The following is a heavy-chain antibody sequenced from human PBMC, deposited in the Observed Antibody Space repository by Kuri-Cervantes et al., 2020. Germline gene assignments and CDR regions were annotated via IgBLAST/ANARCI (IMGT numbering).Heavy chain of an antibody. V-gene: IGHV3-53*01. D-gene: IGHD2-15*01. CDR2: IYTGGST. CDR1: GFTVSSNY. Sequence: LSLTCAASGFTVSSNYMSWVRQAPGKGLEWVSVIYTGGSTYYADSVKGRFTISRDNSKNTLYLQMSSLRAEDTAVYYCATGDLGYCSGGSCYYYYMDVWGKGTTVTVSS. J-gene: IGHJ6*03. CDR3: ATGDLGYCSGGSCYYYYMDV.